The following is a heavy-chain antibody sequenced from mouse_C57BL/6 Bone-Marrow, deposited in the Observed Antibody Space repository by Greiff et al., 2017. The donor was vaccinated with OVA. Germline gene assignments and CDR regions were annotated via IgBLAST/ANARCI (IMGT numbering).Heavy chain of an antibody. Sequence: DVKLVESGGGLVKPGGSLKLSCAASGFTFSSYTMSWVRQTPEKRLEWVATISGGGGNTYYPDSVKGRFTISRDNAKNTLYLQMSSLRSEDTALYYCARPSLRPYYFDYWGQGTTLTVSS. V-gene: IGHV5-9*01. D-gene: IGHD1-2*01. CDR2: ISGGGGNT. J-gene: IGHJ2*01. CDR1: GFTFSSYT. CDR3: ARPSLRPYYFDY.